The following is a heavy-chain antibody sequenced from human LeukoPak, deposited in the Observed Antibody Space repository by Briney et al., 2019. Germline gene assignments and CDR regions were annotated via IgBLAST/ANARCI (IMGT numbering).Heavy chain of an antibody. J-gene: IGHJ6*03. V-gene: IGHV4-34*01. Sequence: SETLSLTCAVYGGSFSGYYWSWIRQPPGKGLEWIGEINHSGSTNFNPSLKSRVTISVDTSKNQFSLKMSSVTAADTAVYFCARGGPPGYYYDYYMDVWGKGTTVTISS. CDR2: INHSGST. CDR1: GGSFSGYY. CDR3: ARGGPPGYYYDYYMDV.